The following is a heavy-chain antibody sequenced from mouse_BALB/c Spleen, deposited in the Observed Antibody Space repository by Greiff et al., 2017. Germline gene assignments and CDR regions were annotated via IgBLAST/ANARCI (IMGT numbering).Heavy chain of an antibody. CDR3: ARRSPYYYGSSRDY. V-gene: IGHV3-2*02. CDR1: GYSITSDYA. D-gene: IGHD1-1*01. CDR2: ISYSGST. J-gene: IGHJ2*01. Sequence: EVQLQESGPGLVKPSQSLSLTCTVTGYSITSDYAWNWIRQFPGNKLEWMGYISYSGSTSYNPSLKSRISITRDTSKNQFFLQLNSVTTEDTATYYCARRSPYYYGSSRDYWGQVTTLTVSS.